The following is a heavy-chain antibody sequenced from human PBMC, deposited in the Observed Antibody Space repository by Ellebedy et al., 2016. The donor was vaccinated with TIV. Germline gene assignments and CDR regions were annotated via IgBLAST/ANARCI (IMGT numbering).Heavy chain of an antibody. CDR1: GGTFSSYA. CDR3: ARIPPMGSSSLSNWFDP. D-gene: IGHD6-13*01. Sequence: AASVKVSCKASGGTFSSYAISWVRQAPGQGLEWMGWISAYNGNTNYAQKLQGRVTMTTDTSTSTAYMELRSLRSDDTAVYYCARIPPMGSSSLSNWFDPWGQGTLVTVSS. J-gene: IGHJ5*02. V-gene: IGHV1-18*01. CDR2: ISAYNGNT.